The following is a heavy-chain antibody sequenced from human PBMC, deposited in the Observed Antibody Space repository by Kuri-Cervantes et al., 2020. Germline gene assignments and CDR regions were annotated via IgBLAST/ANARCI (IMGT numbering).Heavy chain of an antibody. Sequence: GESLKISCAASGFTFSSYSMNWVRQAPGKGLEWVSYITSTSSTVYYADSVKGRFTISRDNAKNSLYLQMNSLTAEDTAVYYCARDSSVGELIQLWPMDVWGKGTTVTVSS. D-gene: IGHD3-10*01. J-gene: IGHJ6*04. CDR1: GFTFSSYS. CDR2: ITSTSSTV. CDR3: ARDSSVGELIQLWPMDV. V-gene: IGHV3-48*01.